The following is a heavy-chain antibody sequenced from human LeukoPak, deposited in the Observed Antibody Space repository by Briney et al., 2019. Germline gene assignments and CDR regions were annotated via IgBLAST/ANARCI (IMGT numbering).Heavy chain of an antibody. Sequence: SETLSLTCTVSGGSISSSSYYWGWIRQPPGKGLEWIGSIYYSGSTYYNPSLKSRVTISVDTSKNQFSLKLSSVTAADTAVYYCARSYLANRYYYIDVWGKGTTVTVSS. V-gene: IGHV4-39*01. CDR3: ARSYLANRYYYIDV. D-gene: IGHD2/OR15-2a*01. CDR1: GGSISSSSYY. CDR2: IYYSGST. J-gene: IGHJ6*03.